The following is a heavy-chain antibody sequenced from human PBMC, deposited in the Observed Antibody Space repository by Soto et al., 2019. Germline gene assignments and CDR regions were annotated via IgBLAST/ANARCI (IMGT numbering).Heavy chain of an antibody. D-gene: IGHD6-13*01. CDR1: GFTFSSYA. J-gene: IGHJ4*02. Sequence: GGSLRLSCAASGFTFSSYAMSWVRQAPGKGLEWVSAIGGSGGSTYYADPVKGRFTISRDNSKNTLFLQMNSLRAGDTAVYYCAKVPDSSSWPFDYWGQGTLVTVSS. CDR3: AKVPDSSSWPFDY. CDR2: IGGSGGST. V-gene: IGHV3-23*01.